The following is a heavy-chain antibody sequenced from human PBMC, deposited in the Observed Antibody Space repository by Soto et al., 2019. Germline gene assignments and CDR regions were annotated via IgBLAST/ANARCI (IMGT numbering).Heavy chain of an antibody. Sequence: QVQLVQSGAEVKKPGDSVKVSCKTSGYIFTTYSIAWVRQAPGQGLEWMGWINTYNGKTHYAQKFQGRVSVTTDPSTGTVYMELRSLTSDDTGVYYCARGPQTSDFWGQGTLVTVSS. J-gene: IGHJ4*02. D-gene: IGHD2-2*01. CDR2: INTYNGKT. V-gene: IGHV1-18*04. CDR1: GYIFTTYS. CDR3: ARGPQTSDF.